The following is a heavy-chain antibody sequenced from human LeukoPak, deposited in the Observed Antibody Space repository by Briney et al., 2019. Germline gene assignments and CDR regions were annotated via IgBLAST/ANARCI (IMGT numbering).Heavy chain of an antibody. D-gene: IGHD6-19*01. CDR1: GGSISSDY. CDR2: IYTSGST. V-gene: IGHV4-4*07. CDR3: ARERRSSGWFFDY. Sequence: SETLSLTCNVSGGSISSDYWTWIRQPAGKGLEWIGRIYTSGSTNYNPSLKSRVTMSVDTSKNQFSLKLSSVTAADTAVYYCARERRSSGWFFDYWGQGTLVTVSS. J-gene: IGHJ4*02.